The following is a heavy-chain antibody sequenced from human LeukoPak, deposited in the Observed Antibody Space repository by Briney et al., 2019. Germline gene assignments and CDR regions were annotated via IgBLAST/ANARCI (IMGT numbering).Heavy chain of an antibody. CDR1: GFTFSSYS. Sequence: GGSLRLSCAASGFTFSSYSMNWVRQAPGKGLEWVSYISSRSATIYYADSVKGRFTISRDNAKNSLYLQMNSLRAEDTAVYYCARDVSNYNGYWGQGTLVTVSS. V-gene: IGHV3-48*01. CDR3: ARDVSNYNGY. D-gene: IGHD5-24*01. CDR2: ISSRSATI. J-gene: IGHJ4*02.